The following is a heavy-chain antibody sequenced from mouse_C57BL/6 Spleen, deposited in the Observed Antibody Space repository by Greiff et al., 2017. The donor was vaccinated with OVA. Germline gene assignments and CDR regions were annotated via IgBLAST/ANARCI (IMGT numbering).Heavy chain of an antibody. V-gene: IGHV1-55*01. CDR2: IYPGSGST. Sequence: QVQLKQPGAELVKPGASVKMSCKASGYTFTSYWITWVKQRPGQGLEWIGDIYPGSGSTNYNEKFKSKATLTVDTSSSTAYMQLSSLTSEDSAVYYCARRAYYYGSSHYFDYWGQGTTLTVSS. CDR1: GYTFTSYW. D-gene: IGHD1-1*01. J-gene: IGHJ2*01. CDR3: ARRAYYYGSSHYFDY.